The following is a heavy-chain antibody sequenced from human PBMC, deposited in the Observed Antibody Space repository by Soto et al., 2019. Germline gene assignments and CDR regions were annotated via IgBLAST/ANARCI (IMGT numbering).Heavy chain of an antibody. V-gene: IGHV1-18*04. CDR3: AVGGSYHATVDY. CDR2: ISGYNGNT. CDR1: GYTFTSFG. D-gene: IGHD3-16*02. Sequence: QVQLVQSGAEVKKAGASVKVSCKVYGYTFTSFGISWVRQAPGPGLEWMGWISGYNGNTDYAEKFQGRVTMTTDTSTNTAHMELRSLTSHDTATYYCAVGGSYHATVDYWGQGTLVTVSS. J-gene: IGHJ4*02.